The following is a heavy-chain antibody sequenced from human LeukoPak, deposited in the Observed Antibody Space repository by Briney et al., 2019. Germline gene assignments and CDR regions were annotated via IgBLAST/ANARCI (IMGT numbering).Heavy chain of an antibody. V-gene: IGHV4-39*07. CDR3: ARVGGNSESYGWFGP. D-gene: IGHD4-23*01. CDR1: GGSISSSSYY. Sequence: SETLSLTCTVSGGSISSSSYYWGWIRQPPGKGLEWIGSIYYSGSTYYNPSLKSRVTISVDTSKNQFSLKLSSVTAADTAVYYCARVGGNSESYGWFGPWGQGSLVTVSS. J-gene: IGHJ5*02. CDR2: IYYSGST.